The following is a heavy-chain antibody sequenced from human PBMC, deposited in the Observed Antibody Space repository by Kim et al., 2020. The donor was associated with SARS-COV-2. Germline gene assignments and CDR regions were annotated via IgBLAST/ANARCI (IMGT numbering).Heavy chain of an antibody. CDR2: ISYDGSNK. D-gene: IGHD3-10*01. CDR1: GFTFSSYA. CDR3: AREIGGGELPAGPFDY. V-gene: IGHV3-30*04. J-gene: IGHJ4*02. Sequence: GGSLRLSCAASGFTFSSYAMHWVRQAPGKGLEWVAVISYDGSNKYYADSVKGRFTISRDNSKNTLYLQMNSLRAEDTAVYYCAREIGGGELPAGPFDYWGQGTLVTVSS.